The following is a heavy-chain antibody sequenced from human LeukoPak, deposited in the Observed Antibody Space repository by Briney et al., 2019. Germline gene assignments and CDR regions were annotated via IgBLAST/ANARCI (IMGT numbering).Heavy chain of an antibody. D-gene: IGHD4-17*01. CDR1: GFAFSTYN. J-gene: IGHJ5*02. Sequence: GGSLRLSCAASGFAFSTYNMNWVRQAPGKGLEWVSYLSSGSDIIHYAYSVKGRFTISRDNAKHSLYLQMNNLRDEDTAVYYCARVKTTVTTYWFDPWGQGTLVTVSS. V-gene: IGHV3-48*02. CDR2: LSSGSDII. CDR3: ARVKTTVTTYWFDP.